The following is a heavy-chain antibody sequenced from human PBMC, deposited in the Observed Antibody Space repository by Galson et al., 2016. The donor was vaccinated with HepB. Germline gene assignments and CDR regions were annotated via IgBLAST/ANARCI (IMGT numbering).Heavy chain of an antibody. Sequence: SLRLSCAVSGFTVTDYWMSWVRQAPGKGLEWVANMKEDGSGKYYADFVKGRFSISSGGVKYSLSLDMTSLRGEDTAVYYCAGDRPYGDPYVDYWGQGALVTVSS. V-gene: IGHV3-7*01. CDR2: MKEDGSGK. D-gene: IGHD4/OR15-4a*01. J-gene: IGHJ4*02. CDR1: GFTVTDYW. CDR3: AGDRPYGDPYVDY.